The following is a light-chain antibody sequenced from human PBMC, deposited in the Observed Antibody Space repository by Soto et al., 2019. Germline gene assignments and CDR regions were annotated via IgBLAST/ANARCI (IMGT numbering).Light chain of an antibody. CDR1: SSNIGAGYD. Sequence: QSVLTQPPSVSGAPGQRVTISCTGSSSNIGAGYDVHWYQQLPGTAPKLLIYGNSNRPSGVPDRFSGSKSGTSASLAITGLQAEDEADYSSQSYDRSLSGYVFGTGTKLTVL. V-gene: IGLV1-40*01. CDR3: QSYDRSLSGYV. J-gene: IGLJ1*01. CDR2: GNS.